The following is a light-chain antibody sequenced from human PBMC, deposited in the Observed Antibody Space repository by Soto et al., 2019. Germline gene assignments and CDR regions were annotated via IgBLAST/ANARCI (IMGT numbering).Light chain of an antibody. CDR3: GSYAGTKNFVV. J-gene: IGLJ2*01. CDR1: SSDIGDYNY. Sequence: QSALTQPPSASESPGQSVTISCTGTSSDIGDYNYVSWYQRHPGKAPKLVIYDVSKRPSGVPDRFSGSKSGNTASLTVSGLQAEDEADYFCGSYAGTKNFVVFGGGTQLTVL. V-gene: IGLV2-8*01. CDR2: DVS.